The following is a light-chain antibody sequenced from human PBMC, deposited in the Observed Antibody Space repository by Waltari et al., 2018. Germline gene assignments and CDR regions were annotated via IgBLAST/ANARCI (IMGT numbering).Light chain of an antibody. CDR3: QQYGSL. Sequence: VLTQSPRLLSLSPGEGATLSCRASESKSRSSLAWYQQKPGQAPRLVIYGTSNRATGIPDRFSGSGSGTDFTLTISRVEPEDFAVYYCQQYGSLFGGGTKVETK. CDR1: ESKSRSS. V-gene: IGKV3-20*01. J-gene: IGKJ4*01. CDR2: GTS.